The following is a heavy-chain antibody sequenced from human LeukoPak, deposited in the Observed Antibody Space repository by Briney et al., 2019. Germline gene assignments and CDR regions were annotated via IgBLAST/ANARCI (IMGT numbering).Heavy chain of an antibody. CDR1: GFTFDDYA. CDR2: ISWNSGSI. CDR3: AKDIGSSGGGYYFDY. J-gene: IGHJ4*02. V-gene: IGHV3-9*01. Sequence: GGSLRLSCAASGFTFDDYAMHWVRQAPGKGLEWVSGISWNSGSIGYADSVKGRFTISRDNAKNSLYLQMNCLRAEDTALYYCAKDIGSSGGGYYFDYWGQGTLVTVSS. D-gene: IGHD6-13*01.